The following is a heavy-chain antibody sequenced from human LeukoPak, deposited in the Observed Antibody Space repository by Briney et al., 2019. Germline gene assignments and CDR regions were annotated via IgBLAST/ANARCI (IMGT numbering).Heavy chain of an antibody. CDR3: ARVGRATYYYDSSGYSFDY. CDR1: GFTFSSYS. J-gene: IGHJ4*02. D-gene: IGHD3-22*01. CDR2: ISSSSSYI. Sequence: PGGSLRLSCAASGFTFSSYSMNWVRQAPGKGLEWVSSISSSSSYIYYADSVKGRFTISRDNAKNSLYLQMNSLRAEDTAVYYCARVGRATYYYDSSGYSFDYWGQGTLVTVSS. V-gene: IGHV3-21*01.